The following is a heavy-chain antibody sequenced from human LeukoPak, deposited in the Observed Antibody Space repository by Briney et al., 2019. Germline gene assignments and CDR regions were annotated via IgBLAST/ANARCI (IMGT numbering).Heavy chain of an antibody. CDR2: IYPGDSDT. V-gene: IGHV5-51*01. D-gene: IGHD3-22*01. CDR3: ARVFFLNYYDISVYSVWFDY. J-gene: IGHJ4*02. CDR1: GYSFTSYW. Sequence: GESLKISCKGSGYSFTSYWIGWVRQMPGKGLEWMGIIYPGDSDTRYSPSFQGQVTISADKSISTAYLQWSSLKASDTAMYYCARVFFLNYYDISVYSVWFDYWAREPWSPSPQ.